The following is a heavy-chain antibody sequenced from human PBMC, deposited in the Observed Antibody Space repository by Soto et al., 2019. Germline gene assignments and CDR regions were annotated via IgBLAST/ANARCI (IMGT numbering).Heavy chain of an antibody. V-gene: IGHV4-34*01. J-gene: IGHJ4*02. CDR1: GGSFSGYY. CDR3: ARAGLTGTQAPNDY. CDR2: INHSGST. Sequence: SETLSLTCAVYGGSFSGYYWSWSRQPPGKGLEWIGEINHSGSTNYNPSLKSRVTISVDTSKNQFSLKLSSVTAADTAVYYCARAGLTGTQAPNDYWGQGTLVTVAS. D-gene: IGHD1-7*01.